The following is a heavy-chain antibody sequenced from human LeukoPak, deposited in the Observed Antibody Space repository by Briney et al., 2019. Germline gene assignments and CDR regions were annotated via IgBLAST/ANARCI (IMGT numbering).Heavy chain of an antibody. V-gene: IGHV3-23*01. Sequence: PGGSLRLSCAASGFTFGSYAMSWVRQAPGKGLEWVSAISGSGGSTYYADSVKGRFTISRDNSKNTLYLQMNSLRAEDTAVYYCAKVRLGYCSGGSCSRGGTSMDVWGRGTTVTISS. D-gene: IGHD2-15*01. CDR2: ISGSGGST. CDR3: AKVRLGYCSGGSCSRGGTSMDV. CDR1: GFTFGSYA. J-gene: IGHJ6*03.